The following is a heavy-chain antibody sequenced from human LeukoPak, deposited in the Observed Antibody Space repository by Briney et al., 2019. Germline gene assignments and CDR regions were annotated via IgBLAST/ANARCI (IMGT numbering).Heavy chain of an antibody. Sequence: GRINPNSGGTNYAQKFQGRVTMTRDTSISTAYMELSRLRSDDTAVYYCASGYSSSWHVLDYWGQGTLVTVSS. V-gene: IGHV1-2*06. J-gene: IGHJ4*02. D-gene: IGHD6-13*01. CDR2: INPNSGGT. CDR3: ASGYSSSWHVLDY.